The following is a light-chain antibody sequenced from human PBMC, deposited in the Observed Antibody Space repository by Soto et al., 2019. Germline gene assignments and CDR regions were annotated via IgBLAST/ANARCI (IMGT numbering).Light chain of an antibody. J-gene: IGLJ1*01. V-gene: IGLV2-11*01. CDR3: CSHAGSSVV. CDR1: SGDVGRYSF. CDR2: DIY. Sequence: QSALTQPRSVSGTPGQSVTISSTGTSGDVGRYSFVSWYQQHPGKAPKLILYDIYKRPSGVPDRFSGSKSGNTASLTISGLQAEDETDYYCCSHAGSSVVFGTGTKVA.